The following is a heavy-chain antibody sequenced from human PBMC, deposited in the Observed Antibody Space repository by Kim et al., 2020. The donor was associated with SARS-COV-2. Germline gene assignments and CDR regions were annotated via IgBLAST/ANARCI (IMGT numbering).Heavy chain of an antibody. J-gene: IGHJ6*02. CDR3: AKALLRGVNFYYYGMDV. CDR2: ISYDGSDK. D-gene: IGHD3-10*01. V-gene: IGHV3-30*18. Sequence: GGSLRLSCAASGFTFSTYGMQWVRQAPGKGLEWVAIISYDGSDKYQADSVKGRFTISRDNSKNTLFLQMNSLRAEDTAVYYCAKALLRGVNFYYYGMDVWGQGTMVTVSS. CDR1: GFTFSTYG.